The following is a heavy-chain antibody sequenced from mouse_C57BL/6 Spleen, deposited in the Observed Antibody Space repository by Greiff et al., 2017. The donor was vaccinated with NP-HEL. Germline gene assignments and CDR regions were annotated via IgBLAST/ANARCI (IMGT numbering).Heavy chain of an antibody. CDR2: INPGSGGT. D-gene: IGHD2-4*01. CDR1: GYAFTNYL. J-gene: IGHJ3*01. V-gene: IGHV1-54*01. Sequence: QVQLQQSGAELVRPGTSVKVSCKASGYAFTNYLIEWVKQRPGQGLEWIGVINPGSGGTNYNEKFKGKATLTADKSSSTAYMQLSSLTSEDSAVYFCARSPYDYDRGAWFAYWGQGTLVTVSA. CDR3: ARSPYDYDRGAWFAY.